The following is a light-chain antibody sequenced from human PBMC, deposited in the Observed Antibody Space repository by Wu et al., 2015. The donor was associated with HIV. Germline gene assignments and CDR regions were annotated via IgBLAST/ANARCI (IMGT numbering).Light chain of an antibody. CDR3: QQYNYRPS. J-gene: IGKJ4*01. Sequence: VMTQFPATLSLSAGDRATLSCRASRSVNTKVAWYQQKPGQAPRLLVYGPSIRATGVPARFTGSGSGTDFTLTITSLQSEDFAVYFCQQYNYRPSFGGGTKV. CDR2: GPS. V-gene: IGKV3-15*01. CDR1: RSVNTK.